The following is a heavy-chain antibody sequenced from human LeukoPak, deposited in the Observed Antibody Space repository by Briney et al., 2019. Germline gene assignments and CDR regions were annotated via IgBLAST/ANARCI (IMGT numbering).Heavy chain of an antibody. CDR1: GGSFSGYY. D-gene: IGHD3-22*01. CDR3: ARAYYYDSSAAIDY. V-gene: IGHV4-34*01. CDR2: INHRGGT. Sequence: SKTLSLTCGVYGGSFSGYYWNWIRQPPGMGLEWIGEINHRGGTGYNPSLKSRVTMSVDTSKNVFSLKLTSVTAADTAVYYCARAYYYDSSAAIDYWGQGILVTVSS. J-gene: IGHJ4*02.